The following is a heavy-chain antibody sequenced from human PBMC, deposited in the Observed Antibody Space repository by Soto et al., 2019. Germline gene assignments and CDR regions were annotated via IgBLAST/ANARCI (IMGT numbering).Heavy chain of an antibody. CDR2: IYSGGST. D-gene: IGHD2-21*02. V-gene: IGHV3-53*01. J-gene: IGHJ6*02. Sequence: CLRLSCAASGFTVSINYMSWVRQAPGKGLEWVSVIYSGGSTYYADSVKGRFTISRDNSKNTLYLQMNSLRAEDTAVYYCARAYCGGDCSPPVYGMDVWGQGTTVTVSS. CDR1: GFTVSINY. CDR3: ARAYCGGDCSPPVYGMDV.